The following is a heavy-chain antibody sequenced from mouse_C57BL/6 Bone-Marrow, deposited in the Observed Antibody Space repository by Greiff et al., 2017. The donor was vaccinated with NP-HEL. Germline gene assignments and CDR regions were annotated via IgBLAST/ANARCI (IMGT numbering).Heavy chain of an antibody. CDR3: ASLYYYGSSSYFDY. J-gene: IGHJ2*01. CDR2: LRNKANGYTT. V-gene: IGHV7-3*01. CDR1: GFTFTDYY. D-gene: IGHD1-1*01. Sequence: EVKLMESGGGLVQPGGSLSLSCAASGFTFTDYYMSWVRQPPGKALEWLGFLRNKANGYTTEYSASVKGRFTISRDKSQSILYLQMNALRAEDSATYYCASLYYYGSSSYFDYWGQGTTLTVSS.